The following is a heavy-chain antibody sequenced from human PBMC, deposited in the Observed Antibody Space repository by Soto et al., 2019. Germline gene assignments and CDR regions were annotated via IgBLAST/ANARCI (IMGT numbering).Heavy chain of an antibody. V-gene: IGHV1-2*04. CDR1: GYSFTDYH. CDR2: INPKSGGT. J-gene: IGHJ6*02. D-gene: IGHD2-8*01. CDR3: ARGDSTDCSNGVCSFFYNHDMDV. Sequence: DSVKVACKASGYSFTDYHIHWVRQAPGQGLEWLGRINPKSGGTSTAQKFQGWVTMTTDTSISTASMELTRLTSDDTAIYYCARGDSTDCSNGVCSFFYNHDMDVWGQGTTVTVTS.